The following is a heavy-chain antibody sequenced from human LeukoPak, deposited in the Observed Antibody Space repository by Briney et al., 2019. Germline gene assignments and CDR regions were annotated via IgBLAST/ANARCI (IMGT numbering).Heavy chain of an antibody. V-gene: IGHV4-39*01. CDR1: GFTFRNYW. D-gene: IGHD4-17*01. Sequence: GSLRLSCAASGFTFRNYWMSWIRQPPGKGLEWIGSIYSSGSTYYNPSLKSRVTISVDTSKNQFSLKLTSVTAADTAVYYCARHYGPWGQGTLVTVSS. J-gene: IGHJ5*02. CDR3: ARHYGP. CDR2: IYSSGST.